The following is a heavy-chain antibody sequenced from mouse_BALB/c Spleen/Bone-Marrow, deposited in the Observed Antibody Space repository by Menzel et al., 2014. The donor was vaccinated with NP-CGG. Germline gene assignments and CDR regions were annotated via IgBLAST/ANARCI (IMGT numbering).Heavy chain of an antibody. V-gene: IGHV5-15*02. Sequence: EVKVVESGGGVVQPGGSRKLSCAASGFNFSDYGMAWVRLAPGKGPEWVAFISNLAYSIYYADTVTGRFTISRENAKNTLYLEMSSLRSEDTAMYYCTRDRGYDGGYYFDYWGQGTTLTVSS. CDR3: TRDRGYDGGYYFDY. CDR2: ISNLAYSI. J-gene: IGHJ2*01. CDR1: GFNFSDYG. D-gene: IGHD2-2*01.